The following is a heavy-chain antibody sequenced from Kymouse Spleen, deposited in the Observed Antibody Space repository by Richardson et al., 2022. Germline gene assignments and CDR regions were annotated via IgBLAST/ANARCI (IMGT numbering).Heavy chain of an antibody. V-gene: IGHV4-39*01. Sequence: QLQLQESGPGLVKPSETLSLTCTVSGGSISSSSYYWGWIRQPPGKGLEWIGSIYYSGSTYYNPSLKSRVTISVDTSKNQFSLKLSSVTAADTAVYYCARAVAGTGYFDYWGQGTLVTVSS. CDR1: GGSISSSSYY. CDR2: IYYSGST. D-gene: IGHD6-19*01. CDR3: ARAVAGTGYFDY. J-gene: IGHJ4*02.